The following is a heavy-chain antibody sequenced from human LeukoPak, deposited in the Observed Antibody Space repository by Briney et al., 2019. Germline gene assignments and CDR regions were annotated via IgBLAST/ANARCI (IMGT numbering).Heavy chain of an antibody. CDR2: ISAYNGNT. D-gene: IGHD5-12*01. J-gene: IGHJ4*02. V-gene: IGHV1-18*01. CDR3: ARGVYSGYDPRHLDY. CDR1: GYTFTSYG. Sequence: ASVKVSCKASGYTFTSYGISWVRQAPGQGLEWRGWISAYNGNTNYAQKLQGRVTMTTDTSTSTAYMELRSLRSDDTAVYYCARGVYSGYDPRHLDYWGQGTLVTVSS.